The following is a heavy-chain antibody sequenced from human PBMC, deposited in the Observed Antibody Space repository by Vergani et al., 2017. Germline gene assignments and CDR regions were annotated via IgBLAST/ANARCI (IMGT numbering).Heavy chain of an antibody. D-gene: IGHD2-15*01. V-gene: IGHV4-39*01. CDR3: ASLRRYCSGGGNCYSGVRWFDP. Sequence: QLQLQESGPGLVKPSETLSLTCTVSGGSITSSNYYWGWIRQPPGKGLEWIGTISYSGSTYYNPSLKSRVTIFVDTSKNQFSLKLSSVIAADTAMYYCASLRRYCSGGGNCYSGVRWFDPWGQGTLVTVSS. CDR1: GGSITSSNYY. CDR2: ISYSGST. J-gene: IGHJ5*02.